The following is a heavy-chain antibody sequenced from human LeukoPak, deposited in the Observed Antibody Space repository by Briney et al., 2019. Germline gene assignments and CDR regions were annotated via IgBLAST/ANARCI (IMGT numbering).Heavy chain of an antibody. CDR1: GYSISSGYY. CDR3: ARGSWWERQFDI. V-gene: IGHV4-38-2*02. J-gene: IGHJ3*02. D-gene: IGHD1-26*01. CDR2: IYHSGST. Sequence: KPSETLSLTCTVSGYSISSGYYWGWIRQPPGKGLEWIGSIYHSGSTYYNPSLKSRVTISVDTSKNQFSLKLSSVTAADTAVYYCARGSWWERQFDIWGQGTMVTVSS.